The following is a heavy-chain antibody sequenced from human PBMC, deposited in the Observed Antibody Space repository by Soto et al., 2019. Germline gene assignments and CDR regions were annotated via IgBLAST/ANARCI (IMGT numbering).Heavy chain of an antibody. D-gene: IGHD4-17*01. CDR1: GGSISGSSYY. Sequence: SETLSLTCTVSGGSISGSSYYWGWIRQPPGKGLECIGSVHYSGSTDYNPSLKSRVTISVDTSKNQFSLKLTSVTAADTAVYFCASFSGATYGDYGGGINYWGQGTLVTVSS. CDR2: VHYSGST. V-gene: IGHV4-39*01. CDR3: ASFSGATYGDYGGGINY. J-gene: IGHJ4*02.